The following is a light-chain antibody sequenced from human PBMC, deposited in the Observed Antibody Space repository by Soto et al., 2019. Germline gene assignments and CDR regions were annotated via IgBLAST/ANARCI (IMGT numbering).Light chain of an antibody. CDR1: QSISSW. CDR3: QQYNSYPWT. J-gene: IGKJ1*01. CDR2: KAS. Sequence: DIQMTQSPSTLSASVGDRVTITCRASQSISSWLAWYQQKPGKAPKLLIYKASSLESGVPSRFSGSGSGTEFTLTISSLQPDDFATYHCQQYNSYPWTFGQGTKVESK. V-gene: IGKV1-5*03.